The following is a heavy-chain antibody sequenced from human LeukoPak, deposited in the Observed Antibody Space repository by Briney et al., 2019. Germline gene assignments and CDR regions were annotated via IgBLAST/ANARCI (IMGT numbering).Heavy chain of an antibody. D-gene: IGHD2-15*01. V-gene: IGHV4-39*01. CDR2: IYYSGST. J-gene: IGHJ5*02. CDR1: GGSISSSSNY. Sequence: SETLSLTCTVSGGSISSSSNYWGWIRQPPGKGLEWIGSIYYSGSTYYNPSLKSRVTISVDTSKNQFSLKLSSVTAADTAVYYCARRIGYLCFDPWGQGTLVTVSS. CDR3: ARRIGYLCFDP.